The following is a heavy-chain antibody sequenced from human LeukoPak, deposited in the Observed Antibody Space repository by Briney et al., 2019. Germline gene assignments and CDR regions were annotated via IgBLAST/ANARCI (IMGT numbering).Heavy chain of an antibody. J-gene: IGHJ3*02. V-gene: IGHV3-66*01. CDR3: ARDKVSSGWAPDAFDI. Sequence: GGSLRLSCAASGFTVSSNYMSWVRQAPGKGLEWVSVIYSGGSTYYADSVKGRFTISRDNSKNTLYLQMNSLRAEDTAVYYCARDKVSSGWAPDAFDIWGQGTMVTVSS. D-gene: IGHD6-19*01. CDR2: IYSGGST. CDR1: GFTVSSNY.